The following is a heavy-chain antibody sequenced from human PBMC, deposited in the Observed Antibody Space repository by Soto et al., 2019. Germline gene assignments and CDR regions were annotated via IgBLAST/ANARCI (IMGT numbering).Heavy chain of an antibody. CDR1: GFSLSTSGVG. CDR3: AHRRRAKQLKDAFDI. D-gene: IGHD6-13*01. J-gene: IGHJ3*02. V-gene: IGHV2-5*02. CDR2: VYWDDDK. Sequence: SGPTLVNPTQTLTLTCTFSGFSLSTSGVGVGWIRQPPGKALEWLALVYWDDDKRYSPSLKSRLTITKDTSKNQVVLTMTNMDPVDTATYYCAHRRRAKQLKDAFDIWGQGTMVTVSS.